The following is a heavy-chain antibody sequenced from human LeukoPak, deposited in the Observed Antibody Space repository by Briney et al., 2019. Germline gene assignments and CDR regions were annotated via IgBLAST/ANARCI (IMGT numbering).Heavy chain of an antibody. J-gene: IGHJ4*02. CDR3: ARGDYCSSTSCSPPDY. Sequence: GGSLRLSCAASGFXFSSYSMNWVRQAPGKGLEWVSSISGSSSYIYYADSVKGRFTISRDNAKNSLYLQMNSLRAEDTAVYYCARGDYCSSTSCSPPDYWGQGTLVIVSS. V-gene: IGHV3-21*01. CDR1: GFXFSSYS. D-gene: IGHD2-2*01. CDR2: ISGSSSYI.